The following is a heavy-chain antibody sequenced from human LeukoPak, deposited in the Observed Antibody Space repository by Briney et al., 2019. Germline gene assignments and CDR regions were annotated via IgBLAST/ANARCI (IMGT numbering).Heavy chain of an antibody. V-gene: IGHV4-4*07. CDR1: GGSISSYY. CDR2: IYTSGSP. J-gene: IGHJ4*02. CDR3: ARGVGSRYYYNRYYFDS. D-gene: IGHD3-22*01. Sequence: SETLSLTCTVSGGSISSYYWSWIRQPAGKGLEWIGRIYTSGSPNYNPSLKSRVTMSVDTSKNQFSLKLSSVTATDTAIYYCARGVGSRYYYNRYYFDSWGQGTLVTVSS.